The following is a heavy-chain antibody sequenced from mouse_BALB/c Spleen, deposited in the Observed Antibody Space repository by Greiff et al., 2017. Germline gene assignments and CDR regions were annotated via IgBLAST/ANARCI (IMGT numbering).Heavy chain of an antibody. Sequence: EVQLQQSGPGLVKPSQSLSLTCTVTGYSITSDYAWNWIRQFPGNKLEWMGYISYSGSTSYNPSLKSRISITRDTSKNQFFLQLNSVTTEDTATYYCARFPSTMITAFAYWGQGTLVTVSA. D-gene: IGHD2-4*01. CDR1: GYSITSDYA. V-gene: IGHV3-2*02. J-gene: IGHJ3*01. CDR3: ARFPSTMITAFAY. CDR2: ISYSGST.